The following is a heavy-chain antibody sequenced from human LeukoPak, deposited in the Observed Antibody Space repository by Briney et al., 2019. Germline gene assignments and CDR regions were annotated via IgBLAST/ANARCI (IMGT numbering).Heavy chain of an antibody. Sequence: SETLSLTCAVYGGSFSGYYWSWLRQPPGKGLEWIGEINHSGSTNYNPSLKSRVTISVDTSKNQFSLKLSSVTAADTAVYYCATLWPPSDVYYYGMDVWGQGTTVTVSS. J-gene: IGHJ6*02. CDR1: GGSFSGYY. D-gene: IGHD3-16*01. CDR3: ATLWPPSDVYYYGMDV. V-gene: IGHV4-34*01. CDR2: INHSGST.